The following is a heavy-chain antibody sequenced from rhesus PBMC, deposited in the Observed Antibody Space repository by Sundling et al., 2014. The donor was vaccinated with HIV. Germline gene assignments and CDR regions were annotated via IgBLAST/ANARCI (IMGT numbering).Heavy chain of an antibody. CDR3: AREEWQLYVDY. V-gene: IGHV4-165*01. J-gene: IGHJ4*01. CDR1: SASISSNY. D-gene: IGHD1-44*02. Sequence: QVRLQESGPGLVKPSETLPLTCSVSSASISSNYWNWIRQPPGKGLEWIGYIGGSSGSTYYNPSLKSRVTISTDTSKNQFSLKLTSVTAADTAVYYCAREEWQLYVDYWGQGVLVTVSS. CDR2: IGGSSGST.